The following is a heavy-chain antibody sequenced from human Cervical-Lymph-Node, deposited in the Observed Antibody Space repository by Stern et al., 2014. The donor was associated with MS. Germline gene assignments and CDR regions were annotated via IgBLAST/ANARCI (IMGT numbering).Heavy chain of an antibody. CDR3: ARGIFGGYYYYGMDV. CDR1: GFTFSSYA. Sequence: EVQLVESGGGLVQPGGSLRLSCAASGFTFSSYAMSWVRQAPGKGLEWVSAIRGSGGSTYYADSVKGRFTISRDNSKITLYLQMNSLRVEDTAVYYCARGIFGGYYYYGMDVWGQGTTVTVSS. CDR2: IRGSGGST. V-gene: IGHV3-23*04. D-gene: IGHD3-16*01. J-gene: IGHJ6*02.